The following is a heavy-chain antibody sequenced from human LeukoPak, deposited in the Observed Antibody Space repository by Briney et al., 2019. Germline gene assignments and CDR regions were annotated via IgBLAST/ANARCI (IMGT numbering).Heavy chain of an antibody. CDR3: ATDSSGYPFDY. CDR1: GFTFSSYS. D-gene: IGHD3-22*01. Sequence: PGGSLRLSCAASGFTFSSYSMNWVRQAPGKGLEWVSSISSSSSYIYYADSVKGRFTISRDNAKNSLYLQMNSLRAEDTAVYYCATDSSGYPFDYWGQGTLVTVSS. J-gene: IGHJ4*02. CDR2: ISSSSSYI. V-gene: IGHV3-21*01.